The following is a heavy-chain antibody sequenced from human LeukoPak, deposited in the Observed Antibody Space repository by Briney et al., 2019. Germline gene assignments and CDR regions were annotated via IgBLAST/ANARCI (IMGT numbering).Heavy chain of an antibody. J-gene: IGHJ4*02. CDR2: IRYDGSNK. CDR1: GFTFSSYG. Sequence: PGGSLRLSCAASGFTFSSYGMHWVRQAPGKGLEWVAFIRYDGSNKYYADSVKGRFTISRDNSKNMLYLQMNSLRAEDTAVYYCAKDRLLWFGELLPPYYFDYWGQGTLVTVSS. D-gene: IGHD3-10*01. CDR3: AKDRLLWFGELLPPYYFDY. V-gene: IGHV3-30*02.